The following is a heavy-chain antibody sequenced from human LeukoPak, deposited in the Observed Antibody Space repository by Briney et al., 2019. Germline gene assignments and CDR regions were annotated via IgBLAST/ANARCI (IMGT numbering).Heavy chain of an antibody. CDR3: ARDPGMGATKYYYYYGMDV. Sequence: GGSLRLSCAASGFTFSSYAMHWVRQAPGKGLEYVSAISSNGGSTYYANSVKGRFTISRDNSKNTLHLQMGSLRAEDMAVYYCARDPGMGATKYYYYYGMDVWGQGTTVTVSS. D-gene: IGHD1-26*01. CDR2: ISSNGGST. CDR1: GFTFSSYA. J-gene: IGHJ6*02. V-gene: IGHV3-64*01.